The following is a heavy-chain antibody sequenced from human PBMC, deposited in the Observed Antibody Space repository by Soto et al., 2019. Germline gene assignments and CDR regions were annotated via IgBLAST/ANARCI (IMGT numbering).Heavy chain of an antibody. CDR3: ARGHVAAPAGIFDD. J-gene: IGHJ4*02. D-gene: IGHD6-13*01. V-gene: IGHV3-53*01. Sequence: EVQLVESGGGLIQPGGSLRLSCAASGFTVSSNFMYWVRQAPGKGLEWVSLIYSGGSTYYADSVKGLFTISRDNSRNTLHLQMNILRAEDTAVYYGARGHVAAPAGIFDDCGQGTLVTVSS. CDR1: GFTVSSNF. CDR2: IYSGGST.